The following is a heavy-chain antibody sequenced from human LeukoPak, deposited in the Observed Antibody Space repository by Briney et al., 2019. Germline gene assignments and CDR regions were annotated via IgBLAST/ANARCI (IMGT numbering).Heavy chain of an antibody. CDR1: GGTFSSYA. D-gene: IGHD3-9*01. Sequence: SVKVSCKASGGTFSSYAISWVRQAPGQGLEWMGGIIPIFGTANYAQKFQGRVTITADKSTSTAYMELSSLRSEDTAVYYCAGSYYDILTGYLSPYYFDYWGQGTLVTVSS. CDR2: IIPIFGTA. CDR3: AGSYYDILTGYLSPYYFDY. V-gene: IGHV1-69*06. J-gene: IGHJ4*02.